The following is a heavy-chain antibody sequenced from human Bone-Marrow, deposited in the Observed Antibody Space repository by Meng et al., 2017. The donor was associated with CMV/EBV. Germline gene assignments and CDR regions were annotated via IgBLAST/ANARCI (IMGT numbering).Heavy chain of an antibody. J-gene: IGHJ6*02. CDR2: ISSSSSYI. D-gene: IGHD2-15*01. Sequence: GGSLRLSCAASGFTFSSYSMNWVRQAPGKGLEWVSSISSSSSYIYYADSVKGRFTISRDNAKNSLYLQMNSLRAEDTAVYYCARENEWWIRFGMDVWGQGTTVTVSS. V-gene: IGHV3-21*01. CDR1: GFTFSSYS. CDR3: ARENEWWIRFGMDV.